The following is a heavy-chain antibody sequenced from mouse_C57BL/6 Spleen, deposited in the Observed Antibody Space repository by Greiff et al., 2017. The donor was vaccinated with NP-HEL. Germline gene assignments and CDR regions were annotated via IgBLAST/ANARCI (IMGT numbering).Heavy chain of an antibody. CDR3: TGEITTSLYYFDY. D-gene: IGHD1-1*01. CDR1: GFTFSNYW. Sequence: EVQLVESGGGLVQPGGSMKLSCVASGFTFSNYWMNWVRQSPETGLEWVAQIRLKSDNYSTHYAESVKGRFTISRDDSKSSVYLQMNNLRAEDTGIYYCTGEITTSLYYFDYWGQGTTLTVSS. J-gene: IGHJ2*01. CDR2: IRLKSDNYST. V-gene: IGHV6-3*01.